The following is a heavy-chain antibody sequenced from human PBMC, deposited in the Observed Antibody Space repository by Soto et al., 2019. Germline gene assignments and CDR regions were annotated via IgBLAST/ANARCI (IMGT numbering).Heavy chain of an antibody. D-gene: IGHD2-15*01. CDR1: GGTFSSYA. CDR2: IIPIFGTA. CDR3: ARGTDCSGGSCYSDYYGMDV. J-gene: IGHJ6*02. V-gene: IGHV1-69*01. Sequence: QVQLVQSGAEVKKPGSSVKVSCKASGGTFSSYAISWVRQAPGQGLEWMGGIIPIFGTANYAQKFQGRVTITAAESTSTAYMELSSLRSEDTAVYYCARGTDCSGGSCYSDYYGMDVWGQGTTVTVSS.